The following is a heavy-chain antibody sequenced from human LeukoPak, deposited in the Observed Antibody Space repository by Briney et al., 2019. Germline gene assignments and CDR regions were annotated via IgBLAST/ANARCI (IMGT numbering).Heavy chain of an antibody. V-gene: IGHV4-59*01. CDR1: GGSISSYY. CDR3: ARQATVFDAFDI. Sequence: SETLSLTCTVSGGSISSYYWSWIRQPPGKGLEWIGYIYYSGSTNYNPSLKSRVTISVDTSKNQFSLKLSSVTAADTAVYYCARQATVFDAFDIWGQGTMVTVSS. D-gene: IGHD4-17*01. CDR2: IYYSGST. J-gene: IGHJ3*02.